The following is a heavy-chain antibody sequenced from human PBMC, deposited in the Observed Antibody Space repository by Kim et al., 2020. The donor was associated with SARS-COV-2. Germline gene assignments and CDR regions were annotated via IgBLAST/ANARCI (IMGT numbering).Heavy chain of an antibody. CDR1: GFTFSSYS. CDR3: ARDALSSGWYEGDY. CDR2: ISSSSSYI. J-gene: IGHJ4*02. Sequence: GGSLRLSCAASGFTFSSYSMNWVRQAPGKGLEWVSSISSSSSYIYYADSVKGRFTISRDNAKNSLYLQMNSLRAEDTAVYYCARDALSSGWYEGDYWGQGTLVTVSS. V-gene: IGHV3-21*01. D-gene: IGHD6-19*01.